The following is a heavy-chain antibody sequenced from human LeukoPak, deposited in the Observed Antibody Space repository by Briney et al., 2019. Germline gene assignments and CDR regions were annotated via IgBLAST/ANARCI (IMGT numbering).Heavy chain of an antibody. V-gene: IGHV5-51*01. CDR2: IYPDDSDT. CDR1: GYSFTSYW. J-gene: IGHJ5*02. D-gene: IGHD3-10*01. CDR3: ARQTAFYGPGKYEEFWFDP. Sequence: GESLKISCKGSGYSFTSYWIGWVRQMPGKGLEWMGIIYPDDSDTRYSPSFQGHVTVSADKSISTAYLQWSSLKASDTAMYYCARQTAFYGPGKYEEFWFDPWGQGTLVTVSS.